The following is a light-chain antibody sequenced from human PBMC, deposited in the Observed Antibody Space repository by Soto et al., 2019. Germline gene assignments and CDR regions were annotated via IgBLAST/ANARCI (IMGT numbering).Light chain of an antibody. Sequence: QAVVTQEPSLTVSPGGTVTLTCASSTGAVTSGDYPNWFQQKPGQAPRGLIYSTSNKHSWIPARFAGSLLGGKAALTLSGVQPEDESEYYCLLYFGGAQHWVFGGGTKLTVL. CDR3: LLYFGGAQHWV. CDR1: TGAVTSGDY. J-gene: IGLJ3*02. V-gene: IGLV7-43*01. CDR2: STS.